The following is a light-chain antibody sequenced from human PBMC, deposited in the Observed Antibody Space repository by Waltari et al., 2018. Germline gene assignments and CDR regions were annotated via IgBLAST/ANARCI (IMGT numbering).Light chain of an antibody. Sequence: DIVMTQSPECLGVSLGERATINCKSSQDVTNSLSWYKQQPGQPPELLIYWASTRESGVPDRFSGSGFGTDFTRTIRSLQAEDVAVYYCLQHYTTPFTFGPGTRVDI. CDR3: LQHYTTPFT. CDR2: WAS. V-gene: IGKV4-1*01. CDR1: QDVTNS. J-gene: IGKJ3*01.